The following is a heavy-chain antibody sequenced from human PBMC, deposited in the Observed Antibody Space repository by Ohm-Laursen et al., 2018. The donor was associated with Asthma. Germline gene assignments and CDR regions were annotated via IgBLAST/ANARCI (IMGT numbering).Heavy chain of an antibody. CDR1: GGSFSGYY. Sequence: SDTLSLTCAVYGGSFSGYYWSWIRQPPGKGLEWIGEINHSGSTNYNPSLKSRATISVDTSKNQFSLKLSSVTAADTAVYYCARECGGDCYQDFDYWGQGTLVTVSS. J-gene: IGHJ4*02. CDR3: ARECGGDCYQDFDY. D-gene: IGHD2-21*02. V-gene: IGHV4-34*01. CDR2: INHSGST.